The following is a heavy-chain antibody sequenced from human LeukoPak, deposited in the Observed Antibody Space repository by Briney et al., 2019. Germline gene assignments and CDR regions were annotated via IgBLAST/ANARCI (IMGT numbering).Heavy chain of an antibody. Sequence: ASVKVSCKASGGTFSSYAISWVRQAPGQGLGWMGGIIPIFGTANYAQKFQGRVTITADESTSTAYMELSSLRSEDTAVYYCARGNIVVVPASSYYGMDVWGQGTTVTVSS. J-gene: IGHJ6*02. V-gene: IGHV1-69*13. CDR1: GGTFSSYA. CDR3: ARGNIVVVPASSYYGMDV. CDR2: IIPIFGTA. D-gene: IGHD2-2*01.